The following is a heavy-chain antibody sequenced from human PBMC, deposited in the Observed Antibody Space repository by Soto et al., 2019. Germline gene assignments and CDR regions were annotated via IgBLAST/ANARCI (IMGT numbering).Heavy chain of an antibody. CDR1: GFTFDDYT. CDR3: ALGQLGEFDY. V-gene: IGHV3-43*01. D-gene: IGHD3-16*01. J-gene: IGHJ4*02. Sequence: GSLRLSCAASGFTFDDYTMHWVRQAPGKGLEWVSLISWDGGSTYYADSVKGRFTISRDNSKNSLYLQMNSLRTEDTALYYCALGQLGEFDYWGQGTLVTVSS. CDR2: ISWDGGST.